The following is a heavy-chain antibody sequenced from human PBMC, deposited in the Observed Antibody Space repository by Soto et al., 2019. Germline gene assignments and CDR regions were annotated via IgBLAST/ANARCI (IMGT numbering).Heavy chain of an antibody. D-gene: IGHD3-10*01. CDR1: GYTFTSYD. CDR3: ARGINYYASGDDAFDI. Sequence: QVQLVQSGAEVKKPGASVKVSCKASGYTFTSYDINWVRQATGQGLEWMGWMNPNSGNTGYAQKFQGRVTMXXNTSISTAYMELSSLRSDDTAVYYCARGINYYASGDDAFDIWGQGTMVTVSS. J-gene: IGHJ3*02. CDR2: MNPNSGNT. V-gene: IGHV1-8*01.